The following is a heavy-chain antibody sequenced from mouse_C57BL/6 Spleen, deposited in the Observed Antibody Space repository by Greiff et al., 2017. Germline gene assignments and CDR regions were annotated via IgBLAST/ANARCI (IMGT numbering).Heavy chain of an antibody. J-gene: IGHJ2*01. CDR3: ARNGGSSPDY. CDR2: IDPSDSYT. CDR1: GYTFTSYW. V-gene: IGHV1-50*01. D-gene: IGHD1-1*01. Sequence: QVQLQQPGAELVKPGASVKLSCKASGYTFTSYWMQWVKQRPGQGLEWIGEIDPSDSYTNYNQKFKGKATVTVDTSSSTAYMQLSSLTSEDSAVYYCARNGGSSPDYWGQGTTLTVSS.